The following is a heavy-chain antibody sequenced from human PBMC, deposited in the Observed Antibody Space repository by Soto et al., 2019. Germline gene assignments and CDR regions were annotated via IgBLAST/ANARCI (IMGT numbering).Heavy chain of an antibody. V-gene: IGHV4-34*01. D-gene: IGHD1-1*01. J-gene: IGHJ3*02. Sequence: PSETLSLSCAVYGGSVNSGNYYWSWIRQPPGKGLEWIGEMSHSGGTHFNPSLKSRVTISVDTSKNQFSLKMSSVTAADTALYYCARVERGTATTVVDAFDIWGPGTLVTVSS. CDR1: GGSVNSGNYY. CDR3: ARVERGTATTVVDAFDI. CDR2: MSHSGGT.